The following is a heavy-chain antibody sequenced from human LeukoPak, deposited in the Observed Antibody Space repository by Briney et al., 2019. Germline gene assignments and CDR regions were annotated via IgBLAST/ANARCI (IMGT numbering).Heavy chain of an antibody. CDR2: INGDGSSK. Sequence: GGSLRLSCAASGFTLSYYWMHWVRQGPGKGLVWVSTINGDGSSKNYADSVKGRFTISRDNAKNTLYLEMNSLRVEDTAVYYCARDPRNKGFDPWGQGTLVTVSS. CDR1: GFTLSYYW. J-gene: IGHJ5*02. D-gene: IGHD1/OR15-1a*01. V-gene: IGHV3-74*01. CDR3: ARDPRNKGFDP.